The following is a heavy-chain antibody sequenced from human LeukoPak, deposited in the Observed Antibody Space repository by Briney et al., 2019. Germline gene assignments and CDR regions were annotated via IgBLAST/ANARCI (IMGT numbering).Heavy chain of an antibody. CDR3: ARRNAMDV. V-gene: IGHV3-7*03. J-gene: IGHJ6*02. CDR2: INRDGSER. Sequence: GGSLRLSCAASGFTFSNYWMTWVRQAPGKGLEWVANINRDGSERYYVDSVKGRFTISRDDAKSSLYLQMNSLRAEDTAVYYCARRNAMDVWGQGATVIVFS. CDR1: GFTFSNYW.